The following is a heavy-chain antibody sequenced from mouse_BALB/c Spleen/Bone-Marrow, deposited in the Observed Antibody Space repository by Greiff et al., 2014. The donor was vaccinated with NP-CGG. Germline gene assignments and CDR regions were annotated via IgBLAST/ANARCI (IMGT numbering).Heavy chain of an antibody. D-gene: IGHD2-14*01. J-gene: IGHJ2*01. CDR3: ARGAYYRFFDY. CDR1: GFSLTSNG. V-gene: IGHV2-9*02. Sequence: QVQLQQSGPGLVAPSQSLSITCTVSGFSLTSNGVHWVRQPPGKGLEWLGVIWTGGSTNYNSALMSRLGISKDNSKSQVFLKMNSLQTDDTAMYYCARGAYYRFFDYWGQGTTLTVSS. CDR2: IWTGGST.